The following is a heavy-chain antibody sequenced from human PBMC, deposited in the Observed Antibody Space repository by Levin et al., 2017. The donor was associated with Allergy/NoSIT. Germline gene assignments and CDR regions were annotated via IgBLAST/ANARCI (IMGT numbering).Heavy chain of an antibody. V-gene: IGHV1-8*01. D-gene: IGHD3-9*01. CDR3: GRVNSGGRSYDWSSNY. CDR2: IKGGDGDT. J-gene: IGHJ4*02. Sequence: ASVKVSCTTSGXXXXSXDXCXXXXXXXXGLEWMGWIKGGDGDTGLAPKFQGRVTMTRSTSMKTAYLEVTSLRSEDTAVYYCGRVNSGGRSYDWSSNYWGQGTLVTVSS. CDR1: GXXXXSXD.